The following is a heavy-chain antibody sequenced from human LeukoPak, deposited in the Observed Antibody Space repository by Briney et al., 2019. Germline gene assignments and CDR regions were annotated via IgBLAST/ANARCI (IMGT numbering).Heavy chain of an antibody. CDR1: GYSISSGYN. CDR2: IHHSGST. Sequence: SETLSLTCAVSGYSISSGYNWGWIRQPPGKGLEWIGSIHHSGSTYYNPSLKSRVTISVDTSKNQFSLKLSSVTAADTAVYYCARQVYYGSGSYWVDYWGQGTPVTVSS. CDR3: ARQVYYGSGSYWVDY. D-gene: IGHD3-10*01. V-gene: IGHV4-38-2*01. J-gene: IGHJ4*02.